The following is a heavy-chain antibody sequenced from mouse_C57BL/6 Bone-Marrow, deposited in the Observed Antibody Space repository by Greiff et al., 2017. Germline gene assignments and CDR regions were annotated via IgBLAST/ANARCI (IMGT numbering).Heavy chain of an antibody. D-gene: IGHD3-2*02. V-gene: IGHV5-6*01. J-gene: IGHJ3*01. Sequence: EVKLMESGGDLVKPGGSLKLSCAASGFTFSSYGMSWVRQTPDKRLAWVATISSGGSYTYYPASVNGRFTISRDNAKNTLYLQMSSLKSEDTAMYYCARLDSSGPCAYWGQGTLVTVSA. CDR3: ARLDSSGPCAY. CDR2: ISSGGSYT. CDR1: GFTFSSYG.